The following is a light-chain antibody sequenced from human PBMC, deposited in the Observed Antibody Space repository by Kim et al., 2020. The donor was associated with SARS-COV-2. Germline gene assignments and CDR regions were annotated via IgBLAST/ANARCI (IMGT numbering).Light chain of an antibody. J-gene: IGLJ1*01. V-gene: IGLV2-8*01. CDR3: SSHTGSFYV. CDR1: TSDIGTYNY. Sequence: QSALTQPPSASGSPGQSVTISCTGTTSDIGTYNYVSWYQQHPGKAPKLMIYEVTKRPSGVPDRFSGSKSGNTASLTVSGLQPEDEADYYCSSHTGSFYVVVTGTKVTDL. CDR2: EVT.